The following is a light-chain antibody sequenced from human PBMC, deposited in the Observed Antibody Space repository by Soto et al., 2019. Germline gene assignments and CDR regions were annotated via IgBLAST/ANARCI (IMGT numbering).Light chain of an antibody. CDR1: QSLLQTNGYNY. J-gene: IGKJ1*01. V-gene: IGKV2-28*01. Sequence: DLVMTQSPLSLPVTPGEPASISCRSSQSLLQTNGYNYLDWYLQKPGQSPQLLIYLGSNRASGVPDRFSGSGSGTDFTLKISRVEAEDVGVYYCMQALQTPWAFGQGTKVEIK. CDR2: LGS. CDR3: MQALQTPWA.